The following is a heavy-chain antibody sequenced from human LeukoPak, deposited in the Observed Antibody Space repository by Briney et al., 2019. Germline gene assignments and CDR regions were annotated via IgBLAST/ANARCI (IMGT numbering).Heavy chain of an antibody. CDR3: ARVHSGYDFFDY. CDR1: GFTFSSYE. D-gene: IGHD5-12*01. Sequence: GGSLRLSCAASGFTFSSYEMNWVRQAPGKGLEWVSYISSSGSTIYYADSVKGRFIISRDNAKNSLYLQMNSLRAEDTAVYYCARVHSGYDFFDYWGQGTLVTVSS. CDR2: ISSSGSTI. V-gene: IGHV3-48*03. J-gene: IGHJ4*02.